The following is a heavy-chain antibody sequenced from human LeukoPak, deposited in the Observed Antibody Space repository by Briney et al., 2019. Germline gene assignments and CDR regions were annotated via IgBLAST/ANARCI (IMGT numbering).Heavy chain of an antibody. CDR3: ARGTLKAAATDFDY. CDR1: GFTFDDYG. Sequence: GGSLRISCAASGFTFDDYGVSWVRQAPGKGLEWVSGINWNGGSTGYADSVKGRFTISRDNAKNSLYLQMNSLRAEDTALYYCARGTLKAAATDFDYWGQGTLVTVSS. J-gene: IGHJ4*02. V-gene: IGHV3-20*04. D-gene: IGHD6-13*01. CDR2: INWNGGST.